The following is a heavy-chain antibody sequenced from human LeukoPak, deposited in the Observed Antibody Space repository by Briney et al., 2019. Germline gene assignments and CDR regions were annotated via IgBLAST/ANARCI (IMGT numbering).Heavy chain of an antibody. CDR1: GFIFSDYY. V-gene: IGHV3-11*01. Sequence: PGGSLRLSCAGSGFIFSDYYMSWIRQAPGKGLEWVSYISSSGSTIYYAASVKGRFTISRDNAKKSLYLQMNSLGAEDTAVYFCARNIRDWCPDYWGQGTLVTVSS. CDR2: ISSSGSTI. CDR3: ARNIRDWCPDY. J-gene: IGHJ4*02. D-gene: IGHD3-9*01.